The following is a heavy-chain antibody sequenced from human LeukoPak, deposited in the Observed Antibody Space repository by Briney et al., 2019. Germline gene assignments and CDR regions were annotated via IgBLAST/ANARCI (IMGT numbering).Heavy chain of an antibody. CDR3: AKPNYYDSSGCFDY. D-gene: IGHD3-22*01. V-gene: IGHV3-23*01. Sequence: GGSLRLSCAASGFTFSSYAMSWVRQAPVKGLEWVSAISGSGGSTYYADSVKGRFTISRDNSKNTLYLQMNSLRAEDTAVYYCAKPNYYDSSGCFDYWGQGTLVTVSS. CDR1: GFTFSSYA. J-gene: IGHJ4*02. CDR2: ISGSGGST.